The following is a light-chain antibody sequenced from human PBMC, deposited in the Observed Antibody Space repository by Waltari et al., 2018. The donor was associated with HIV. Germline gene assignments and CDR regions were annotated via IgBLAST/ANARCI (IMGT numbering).Light chain of an antibody. CDR1: SSDVGGYKY. J-gene: IGLJ3*02. V-gene: IGLV2-14*03. CDR3: SSYSTSSTPWV. CDR2: DVS. Sequence: QSALTQPASVSGSPGQSITISCTGTSSDVGGYKYVSWYQQHPGKAPKLMIYDVSYRPSGVSNRFSCSKSGNTASLTISGLQAEDEADYYCSSYSTSSTPWVFGGGTKLTVL.